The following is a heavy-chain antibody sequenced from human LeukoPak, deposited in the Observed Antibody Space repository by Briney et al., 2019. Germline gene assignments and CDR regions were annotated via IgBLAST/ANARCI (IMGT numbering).Heavy chain of an antibody. D-gene: IGHD1-26*01. CDR1: GGSISSYY. Sequence: PSETLSLTCTVSGGSISSYYWSWIRQPPGKGLEWIGYIHYSGSTNYNPSLKSRVTISVDTSKNQFSLKLSSVTAADTAVYYCARAYPLGAIDCWGQGTLVTVSS. CDR3: ARAYPLGAIDC. J-gene: IGHJ4*02. V-gene: IGHV4-59*01. CDR2: IHYSGST.